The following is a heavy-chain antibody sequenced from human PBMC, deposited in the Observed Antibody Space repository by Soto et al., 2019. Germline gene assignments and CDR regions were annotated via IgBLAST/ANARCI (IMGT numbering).Heavy chain of an antibody. CDR3: ATFGGYYTDY. CDR1: GGSFSGYY. CDR2: INHRGST. Sequence: SETLSLTGAVYGGSFSGYYWSWIRQPPGKGLEWIGEINHRGSTNYNPSLKSRVTISVDTSKNQFSMKRSSVPAADTAVYYCATFGGYYTDYWGQGTLVTVSS. D-gene: IGHD3-3*01. V-gene: IGHV4-34*01. J-gene: IGHJ4*02.